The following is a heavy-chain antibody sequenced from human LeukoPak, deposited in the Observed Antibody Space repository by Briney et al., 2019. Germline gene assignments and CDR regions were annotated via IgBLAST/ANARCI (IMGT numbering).Heavy chain of an antibody. V-gene: IGHV3-21*01. J-gene: IGHJ4*02. CDR3: ARGIIGDFGGFRPLPDY. CDR1: GFTFSSYS. CDR2: ISSSSYI. Sequence: GGSLRLSCAASGFTFSSYSMNWVRQAPGKGLEWVSSISSSSYIYYADSVKGRFTISRDNAKNTLYLQMNSLRAEDTAVYYCARGIIGDFGGFRPLPDYWGQGTLVTVSS. D-gene: IGHD3-10*01.